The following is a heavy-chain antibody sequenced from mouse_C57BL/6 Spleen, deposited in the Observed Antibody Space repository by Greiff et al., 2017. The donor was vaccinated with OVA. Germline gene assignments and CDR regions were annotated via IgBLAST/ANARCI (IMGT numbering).Heavy chain of an antibody. CDR1: GYAFTNYL. Sequence: VKLQESGAELVRPGTSVKVSCKASGYAFTNYLIEWVKQRPGQGLEWIGVINPGSGGTNYNEKFKGKATLTADKSSSTAYMQLSSLTSEDSAVYFCARDYLYYFDYWGQGTTLTVSS. V-gene: IGHV1-54*01. CDR2: INPGSGGT. D-gene: IGHD5-5*01. CDR3: ARDYLYYFDY. J-gene: IGHJ2*01.